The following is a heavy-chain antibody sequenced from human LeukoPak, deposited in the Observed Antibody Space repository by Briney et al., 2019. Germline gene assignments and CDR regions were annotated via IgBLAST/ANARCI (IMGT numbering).Heavy chain of an antibody. V-gene: IGHV4-59*08. J-gene: IGHJ6*02. Sequence: SETLSLTCTVSGGSISGYYWSWLRQPPGKGLEWIGYIYHSGSTNYNPSLKSRVTISVDTSKNQFSLKLSSVTAADTAVYYCVRHLKYYYYGMDVWGQGTTVTVSS. CDR3: VRHLKYYYYGMDV. CDR2: IYHSGST. CDR1: GGSISGYY.